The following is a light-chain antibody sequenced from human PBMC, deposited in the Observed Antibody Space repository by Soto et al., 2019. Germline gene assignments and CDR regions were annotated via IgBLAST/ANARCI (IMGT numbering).Light chain of an antibody. CDR2: EDN. V-gene: IGLV2-23*01. CDR1: SSDVGSYNL. Sequence: QSALTQPASVSGSPGQSITISCTGTSSDVGSYNLVSWYQQHPGKAPKLMIYEDNKRPSGVSNRFSVSKSGYTASLTISGLQAEDEADYYCCSYARTSTYVFGSGIKVTVL. J-gene: IGLJ1*01. CDR3: CSYARTSTYV.